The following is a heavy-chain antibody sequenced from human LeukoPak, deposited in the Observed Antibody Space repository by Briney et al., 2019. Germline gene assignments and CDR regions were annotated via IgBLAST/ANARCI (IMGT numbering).Heavy chain of an antibody. D-gene: IGHD5-18*01. Sequence: ASVEVSCKASGYTFTGYYIHWVRQAPGQGLEWMGWINPNSGGTNYAQKFQGRVTMTRDTSISTAYMELSRLRSDDTAVYYCARPRGRIQLWELDYWGQGTLVTVSS. CDR1: GYTFTGYY. J-gene: IGHJ4*02. CDR2: INPNSGGT. V-gene: IGHV1-2*02. CDR3: ARPRGRIQLWELDY.